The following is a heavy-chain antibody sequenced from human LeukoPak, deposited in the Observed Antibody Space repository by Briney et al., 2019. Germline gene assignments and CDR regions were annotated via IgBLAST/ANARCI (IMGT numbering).Heavy chain of an antibody. CDR2: IIPILGIA. V-gene: IGHV1-69*04. CDR1: GGTFSSYA. CDR3: ARDSRYYDSSGYYYEDAFDI. Sequence: GASVKASCKASGGTFSSYAISWVRQAPGQGLEWMGRIIPILGIANYAQKLQGRVTMTTDTSTSTAYMELRSLRSDDTAVYYCARDSRYYDSSGYYYEDAFDIWGQGTMVTVSS. J-gene: IGHJ3*02. D-gene: IGHD3-22*01.